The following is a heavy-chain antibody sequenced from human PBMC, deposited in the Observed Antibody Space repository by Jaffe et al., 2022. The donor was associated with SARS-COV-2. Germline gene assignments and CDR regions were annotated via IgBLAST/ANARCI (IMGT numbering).Heavy chain of an antibody. CDR2: IWYDGSNK. V-gene: IGHV3-33*01. CDR3: ARDLRYSSSVYYFYGMDV. Sequence: QVQLVESGGGVVQPGRSLRLSCAASGFTFSSYGMHWVRQAPGKGLEWVAVIWYDGSNKYYADSVKGRFTISRDNSKNTLYLQMNSLRAEDTAVYYCARDLRYSSSVYYFYGMDVWGQGTTVTVSS. D-gene: IGHD6-13*01. CDR1: GFTFSSYG. J-gene: IGHJ6*02.